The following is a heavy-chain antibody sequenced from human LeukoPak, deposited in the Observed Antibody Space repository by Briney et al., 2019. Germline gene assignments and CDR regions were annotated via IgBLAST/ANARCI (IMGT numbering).Heavy chain of an antibody. Sequence: SQTLSLTCAVSGGSISSGGYSWSWIRQPPGKGLEWIGYIYHSGSTYYNPSLKSRVTISVDTSKNQFSLKLSSVTAADTAVYYCARVPIGTVSVFSATYYYYMDVWGKGTTVTVSS. V-gene: IGHV4-30-2*01. CDR3: ARVPIGTVSVFSATYYYYMDV. J-gene: IGHJ6*03. D-gene: IGHD5/OR15-5a*01. CDR1: GGSISSGGYS. CDR2: IYHSGST.